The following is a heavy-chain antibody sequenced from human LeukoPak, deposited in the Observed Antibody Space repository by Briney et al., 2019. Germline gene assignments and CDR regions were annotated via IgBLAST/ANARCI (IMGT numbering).Heavy chain of an antibody. CDR3: ARFNWNDIPPGAFFY. J-gene: IGHJ4*02. V-gene: IGHV4-59*01. CDR2: IYYSGST. Sequence: PSETLSLTCTVSGGSISSYYWSWIRHPPGKGLEWIGYIYYSGSTNYNPSLKSRVTISVDTSKNQFSLKLSSVTAADTAVYYCARFNWNDIPPGAFFYWGQGTLVTVSS. CDR1: GGSISSYY. D-gene: IGHD1-20*01.